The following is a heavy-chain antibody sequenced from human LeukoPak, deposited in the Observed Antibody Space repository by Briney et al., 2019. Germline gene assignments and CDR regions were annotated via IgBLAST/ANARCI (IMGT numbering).Heavy chain of an antibody. CDR3: ATLMVGPTDPHDY. CDR1: GFTFSTYT. CDR2: ISRSSSHR. V-gene: IGHV3-21*01. D-gene: IGHD1-26*01. Sequence: GGSLRLSCAASGFTFSTYTMHWVRQAPGKGLEWLSSISRSSSHRYYADSVKGRFTISRDNARNSVYLQMKSPRAEDTAIYYCATLMVGPTDPHDYWGQGTQVTVSS. J-gene: IGHJ4*02.